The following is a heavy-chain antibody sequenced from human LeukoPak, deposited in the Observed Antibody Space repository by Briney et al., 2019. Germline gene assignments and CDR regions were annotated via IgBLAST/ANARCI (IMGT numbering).Heavy chain of an antibody. Sequence: GESLKISYKGSGYSFTSYWIGWVRQMPGKGLEWMGIIYPGDSDTRYSPSFQGQVTISADKSISTAYLQWSSLKASDTAMYYCARHGCSSTSCLSIDYWGQGTLVTVSS. CDR1: GYSFTSYW. CDR2: IYPGDSDT. CDR3: ARHGCSSTSCLSIDY. V-gene: IGHV5-51*01. D-gene: IGHD2-2*01. J-gene: IGHJ4*02.